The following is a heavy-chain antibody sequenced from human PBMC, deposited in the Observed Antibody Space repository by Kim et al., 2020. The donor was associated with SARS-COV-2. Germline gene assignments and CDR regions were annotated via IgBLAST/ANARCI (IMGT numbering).Heavy chain of an antibody. Sequence: SETLSLTCTVSGGSISSGDYYWSWIRQPPGKGLEWIGYIYYSGSTYYNPSLKSRVTISVDTSKNQFSLKLSSVTAADTAVYYCARAGCGGDCYRGNDAFDIWGQGTMVTVSS. J-gene: IGHJ3*02. CDR1: GGSISSGDYY. V-gene: IGHV4-30-4*01. D-gene: IGHD2-21*01. CDR2: IYYSGST. CDR3: ARAGCGGDCYRGNDAFDI.